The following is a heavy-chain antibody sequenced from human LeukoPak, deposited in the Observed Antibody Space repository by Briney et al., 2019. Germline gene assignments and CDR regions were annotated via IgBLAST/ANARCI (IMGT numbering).Heavy chain of an antibody. CDR1: GFTFSSYG. CDR3: AKGVGYCSGGSCQQFDY. Sequence: PGGSLRLSCAASGFTFSSYGMHWVRQAPGKGLEWVAFIRYDGSNKYHADSVKGRITISRDNSKNTLYLQMNSLRAEDTAVYYCAKGVGYCSGGSCQQFDYWGQGTLVTVSS. J-gene: IGHJ4*02. V-gene: IGHV3-30*02. D-gene: IGHD2-15*01. CDR2: IRYDGSNK.